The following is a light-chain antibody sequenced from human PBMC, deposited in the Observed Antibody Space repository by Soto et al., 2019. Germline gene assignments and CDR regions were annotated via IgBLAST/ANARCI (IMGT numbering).Light chain of an antibody. CDR2: GAS. J-gene: IGKJ1*01. CDR3: QQYNGYCTWT. CDR1: QSVAANY. Sequence: EVVLTQSPGTLSLSPGERATLSCRASQSVAANYLAWYQQKRGQAPSLILYGASTRANGIPVRFSGSGSGTELTLTISSLQPDDFATYYCQQYNGYCTWTFGQGTKVDIK. V-gene: IGKV3-20*01.